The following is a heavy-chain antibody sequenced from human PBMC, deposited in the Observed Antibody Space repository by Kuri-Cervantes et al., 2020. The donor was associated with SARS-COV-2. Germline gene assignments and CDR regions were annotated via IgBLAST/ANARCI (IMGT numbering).Heavy chain of an antibody. Sequence: ESLKISCTVSGGSISSSSYYWGWIRQPPGKGLEWIGSIYYSGSTYYNPSLKSRVTISVDTFKNQFSLKLSSVTAADTAVYYCAAIWSGSYYYYMDVWGKGTTVTVSS. CDR1: GGSISSSSYY. CDR3: AAIWSGSYYYYMDV. D-gene: IGHD3-3*01. J-gene: IGHJ6*03. V-gene: IGHV4-39*01. CDR2: IYYSGST.